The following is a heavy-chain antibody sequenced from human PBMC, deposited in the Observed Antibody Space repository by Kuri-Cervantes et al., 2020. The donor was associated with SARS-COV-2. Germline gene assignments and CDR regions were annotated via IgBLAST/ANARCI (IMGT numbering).Heavy chain of an antibody. D-gene: IGHD1-20*01. CDR1: GGSISSSSYY. CDR3: ARDVVTGNRVSPTSDAFDI. J-gene: IGHJ3*02. Sequence: GSLRLSCTVSGGSISSSSYYWGWIRQPPGKGLEWIGSIYYSGSTYYNPSLKSRVTISVDTSKNQFSLKLSSVTAADTAVYYCARDVVTGNRVSPTSDAFDIWGQGTMVTVSS. V-gene: IGHV4-39*07. CDR2: IYYSGST.